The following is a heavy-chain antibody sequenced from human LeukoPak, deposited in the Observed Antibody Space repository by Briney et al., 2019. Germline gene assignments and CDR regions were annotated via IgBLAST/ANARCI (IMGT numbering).Heavy chain of an antibody. D-gene: IGHD3-9*01. CDR2: IIPIFGTA. CDR3: AIVVTDILTGYWYYFDY. Sequence: SVKVSCKASGGTFSSYAISWVRQAPGQGLEWMGGIIPIFGTANYAQEFQGRVTITADESTSTAYMELSSLRSEDTAVYYCAIVVTDILTGYWYYFDYWGQGTLVTVSS. V-gene: IGHV1-69*01. CDR1: GGTFSSYA. J-gene: IGHJ4*02.